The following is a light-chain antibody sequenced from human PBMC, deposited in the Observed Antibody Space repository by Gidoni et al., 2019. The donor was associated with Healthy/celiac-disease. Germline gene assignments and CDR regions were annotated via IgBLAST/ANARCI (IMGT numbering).Light chain of an antibody. Sequence: DIQMTQSPSTLSASVGDRVTITCRASQSISSWLAWYQQQPGKAPKLLIYKASSLESGVPSRFSGSGSGTEFTLTISSLQPDDFATYYCQQYNSYSRWTFGQGTKVEIK. J-gene: IGKJ1*01. V-gene: IGKV1-5*03. CDR3: QQYNSYSRWT. CDR2: KAS. CDR1: QSISSW.